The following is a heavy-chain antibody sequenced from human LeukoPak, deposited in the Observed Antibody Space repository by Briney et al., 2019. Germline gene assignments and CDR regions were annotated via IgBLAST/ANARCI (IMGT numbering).Heavy chain of an antibody. CDR3: ARTRDLGPDY. V-gene: IGHV6-1*01. J-gene: IGHJ4*02. D-gene: IGHD1-26*01. CDR2: TYYRSKWHN. Sequence: SQTLSLTCAISGDSVSNNNAAWNWIRQSPSRGLEWLGRTYYRSKWHNDYALSVKSRITVNPDTSKNQFSLQLNSVTPEDTAVYYCARTRDLGPDYWGQGTLVTVSS. CDR1: GDSVSNNNAA.